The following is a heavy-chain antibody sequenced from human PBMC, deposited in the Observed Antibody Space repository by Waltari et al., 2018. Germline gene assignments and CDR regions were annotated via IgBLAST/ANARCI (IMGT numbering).Heavy chain of an antibody. Sequence: EVQLLESGGNLIQPGGSLRLSCAASGFTLSAYGMHWVRQAPGKGPGWVANIHKEGSEKNYGDYVKGRFTISRDNAKDSVYLQMNSLRADDTAMYYCVRDHWGPDYWGQGTLVTVSS. CDR3: VRDHWGPDY. CDR2: IHKEGSEK. CDR1: GFTLSAYG. V-gene: IGHV3-7*01. D-gene: IGHD7-27*01. J-gene: IGHJ4*02.